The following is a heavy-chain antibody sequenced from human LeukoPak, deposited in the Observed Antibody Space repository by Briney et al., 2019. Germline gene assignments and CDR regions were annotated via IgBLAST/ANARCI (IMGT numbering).Heavy chain of an antibody. V-gene: IGHV4-39*02. D-gene: IGHD3-9*01. CDR3: ARDLFTGYDILPGPFGY. CDR1: GGSISSSSYY. CDR2: IYYSGST. J-gene: IGHJ4*02. Sequence: PSETLSLTCTVSGGSISSSSYYWGLIRQPPGKGLEWSGSIYYSGSTYYNPSLKSRVTISVDTSKNQFSLKLSSVTAPDTPVHYCARDLFTGYDILPGPFGYWSQGTLVTVSS.